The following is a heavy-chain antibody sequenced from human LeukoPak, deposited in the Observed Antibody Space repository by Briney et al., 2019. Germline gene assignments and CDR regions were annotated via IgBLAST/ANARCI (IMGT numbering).Heavy chain of an antibody. V-gene: IGHV3-23*01. CDR2: ISGSGGST. J-gene: IGHJ3*02. Sequence: GGSLRLSCAASGFTFSSYAMSWVRQAPGKGLEWVSAISGSGGSTYYADSVKGRFTISRDNSKNTLYLQMNSLRAEDTAVYYCXXDSRRAISNAFDIWGQGTMVTVS. D-gene: IGHD2-2*01. CDR3: XXDSRRAISNAFDI. CDR1: GFTFSSYA.